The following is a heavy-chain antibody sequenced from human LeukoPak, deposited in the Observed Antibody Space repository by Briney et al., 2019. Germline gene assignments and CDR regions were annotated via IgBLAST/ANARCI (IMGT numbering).Heavy chain of an antibody. CDR3: AREGLHRILYRNYYYGMDV. J-gene: IGHJ6*02. D-gene: IGHD2-8*01. CDR1: GFTFSSYA. V-gene: IGHV3-23*01. Sequence: PGGSLRLSCAASGFTFSSYAMSWVRQAPGNGLEWVSAISGSGGSTYYADSVKGRFTISRDNSKNTLYLQMNSLRAEDTAVYYCAREGLHRILYRNYYYGMDVWGQGTTVTVSS. CDR2: ISGSGGST.